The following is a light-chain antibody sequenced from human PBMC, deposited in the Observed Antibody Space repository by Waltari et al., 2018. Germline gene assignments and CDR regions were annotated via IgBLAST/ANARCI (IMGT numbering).Light chain of an antibody. V-gene: IGKV3-20*01. CDR2: GAS. CDR3: QQYGSAHWT. J-gene: IGKJ1*01. CDR1: QSVTSNY. Sequence: ENVLRQSPGTLSLSPGESATLSCRASQSVTSNYLAWYQQKPGRAPRLLISGASSRATGIPDRFTGSGSGTDFALTISRLEPEDFAVYYCQQYGSAHWTCGQGTKVEVK.